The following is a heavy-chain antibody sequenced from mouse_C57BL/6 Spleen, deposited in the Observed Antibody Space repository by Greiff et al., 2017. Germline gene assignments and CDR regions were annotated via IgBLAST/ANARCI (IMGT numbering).Heavy chain of an antibody. CDR1: GYTFTSYW. CDR2: IDPSDSYT. CDR3: ARSEFYYGNFRYFDY. J-gene: IGHJ2*01. V-gene: IGHV1-69*01. Sequence: QVQLQQPGAELVMPGASVKLSCKASGYTFTSYWMHWVKQRPGQGLEWIGEIDPSDSYTNYNQKFKGKSTLTVDKSSSTAYMQLSSLTSEDSAVYYCARSEFYYGNFRYFDYWGQGTTLTVSS. D-gene: IGHD2-1*01.